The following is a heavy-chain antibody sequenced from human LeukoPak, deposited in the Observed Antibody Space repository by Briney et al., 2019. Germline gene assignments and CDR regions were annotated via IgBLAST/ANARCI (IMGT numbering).Heavy chain of an antibody. V-gene: IGHV4-34*01. J-gene: IGHJ6*03. D-gene: IGHD6-13*01. Sequence: SETLSLTCAVYGGSFSGYYWSWIRQPPGKGLEWIGEINHSGSTNYNPSLKSRVTISVDTSKNQFSLKLSSVTAADTAVYYCARGQQLVLRKRYYYYYYYMDVWGKGTTVTVSS. CDR3: ARGQQLVLRKRYYYYYYYMDV. CDR1: GGSFSGYY. CDR2: INHSGST.